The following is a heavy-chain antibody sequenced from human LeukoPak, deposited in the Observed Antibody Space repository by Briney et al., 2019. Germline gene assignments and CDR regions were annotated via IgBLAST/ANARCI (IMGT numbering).Heavy chain of an antibody. J-gene: IGHJ6*03. CDR2: ISSDGTNT. CDR3: ARYGDYVAFHYYYYMDV. CDR1: GFTFSTYW. D-gene: IGHD4-17*01. Sequence: GGSLRLSCSASGFTFSTYWMHWVRQAPGKGLVWVSRISSDGTNTNYADSVKGRFTISRDNAKNSLYLQMNSLRAEDTAVYYCARYGDYVAFHYYYYMDVWGKGTTVTISS. V-gene: IGHV3-74*01.